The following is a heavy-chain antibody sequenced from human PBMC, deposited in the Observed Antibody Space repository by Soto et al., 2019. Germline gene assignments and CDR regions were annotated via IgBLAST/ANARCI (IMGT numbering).Heavy chain of an antibody. CDR1: GLNFDDFA. D-gene: IGHD3-3*01. V-gene: IGHV3-9*01. CDR2: ITWNSRVL. CDR3: AKGRYDFWSPYYFDS. J-gene: IGHJ4*02. Sequence: LILSSVGTGLNFDDFALHWVRQAPGKGLEWVSGITWNSRVLAYADSVKGRFTISRDNARNSLYLQMDSLRDEDTALYYCAKGRYDFWSPYYFDSWGQGTLVTVYS.